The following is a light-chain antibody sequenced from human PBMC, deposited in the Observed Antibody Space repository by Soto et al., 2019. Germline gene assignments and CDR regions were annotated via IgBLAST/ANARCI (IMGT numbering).Light chain of an antibody. CDR3: HQYYTNPLT. CDR2: RAS. Sequence: DIVMTQSPESLAVSLGERATINCKSSQSVLYSSNNNNYLAWYQQKLGQPPKLLIYRASTRASGVPDRFSVSGSGKDFTLTISSLQADDVADSYYHQYYTNPLTFGQGTNVEIK. V-gene: IGKV4-1*01. J-gene: IGKJ1*01. CDR1: QSVLYSSNNNNY.